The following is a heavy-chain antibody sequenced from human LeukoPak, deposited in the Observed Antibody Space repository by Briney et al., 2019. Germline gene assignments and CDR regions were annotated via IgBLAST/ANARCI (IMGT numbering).Heavy chain of an antibody. D-gene: IGHD3-16*01. V-gene: IGHV3-11*06. CDR2: ISSSSSYI. CDR1: GFTFSDPY. Sequence: GGSLRLSCEASGFTFSDPYMSWIRQAPGKGLEWVSSISSSSSYIYYADSVKGRFTISRDNAKNSLYLQMNSLRAEDTAVYYCARDTLGSFHYWGQGTLVTVSS. J-gene: IGHJ4*02. CDR3: ARDTLGSFHY.